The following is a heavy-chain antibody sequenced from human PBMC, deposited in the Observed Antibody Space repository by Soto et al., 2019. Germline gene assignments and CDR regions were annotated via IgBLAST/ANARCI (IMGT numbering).Heavy chain of an antibody. CDR2: IYYSGST. Sequence: SETLSLTCTLSGGSISSGGYYWSWIRQHPGKGLEWIGYIYYSGSTYYNPSLKSRVTISVDTSKNQFSLKLSSVTAADTAVYYCEGCRLGDAYYYRMDVWGQGTRVTVSS. V-gene: IGHV4-31*03. J-gene: IGHJ6*02. CDR3: EGCRLGDAYYYRMDV. D-gene: IGHD2-21*02. CDR1: GGSISSGGYY.